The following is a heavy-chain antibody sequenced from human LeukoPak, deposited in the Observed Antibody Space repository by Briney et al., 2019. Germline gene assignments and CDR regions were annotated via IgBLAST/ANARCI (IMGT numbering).Heavy chain of an antibody. CDR1: GYTFTSYG. D-gene: IGHD3-9*01. CDR3: ARAAGFDWFSDFDY. J-gene: IGHJ4*02. V-gene: IGHV1-18*01. CDR2: ISAYNGNT. Sequence: GASAKVSCKASGYTFTSYGITWVRQAPGQGLEWMGWISAYNGNTNYAQKLQGRVTMTTDTSTSTTYMELRSLRSDVTAVYYCARAAGFDWFSDFDYWGQGTLVTVSS.